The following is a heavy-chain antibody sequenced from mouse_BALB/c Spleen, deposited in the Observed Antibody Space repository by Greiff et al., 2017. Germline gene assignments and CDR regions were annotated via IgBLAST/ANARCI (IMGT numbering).Heavy chain of an antibody. J-gene: IGHJ4*01. V-gene: IGHV14-3*02. CDR3: ARGGTTRAMDY. CDR1: GFNIKDTY. Sequence: EVQLKESGAELVKPGASVKLSCTASGFNIKDTYMHWVKQRPEQGLEWIGRIDPANGNTKYDPKFQGKATITADTSSNTAYLQLSSLTSEDTAVYYCARGGTTRAMDYWGQGTSVTVSS. D-gene: IGHD1-1*01. CDR2: IDPANGNT.